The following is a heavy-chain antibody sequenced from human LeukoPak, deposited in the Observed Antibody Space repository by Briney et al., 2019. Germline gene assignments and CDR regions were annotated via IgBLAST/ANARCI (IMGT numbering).Heavy chain of an antibody. D-gene: IGHD6-19*01. CDR2: ISGSGGST. J-gene: IGHJ4*02. CDR1: GFTFTNYA. Sequence: PGGSLRLSCAASGFTFTNYAMTWVRQAPGKGLEWVSAISGSGGSTYYADSVKGRFSISRDNSKNTLYLQMNSLRVEDTAVYYCAKGAYIAVAGIIDYWGQGALVTVSS. CDR3: AKGAYIAVAGIIDY. V-gene: IGHV3-23*01.